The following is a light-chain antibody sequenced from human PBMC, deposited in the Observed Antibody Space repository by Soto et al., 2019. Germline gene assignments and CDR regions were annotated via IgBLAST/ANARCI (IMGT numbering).Light chain of an antibody. CDR3: QSYDSSLYVV. CDR1: SSNIGAGYD. J-gene: IGLJ2*01. V-gene: IGLV1-40*01. CDR2: GNS. Sequence: QSVLTQPPSVSGAPGQRVTISCTGSSSNIGAGYDVHWYQQLPGTAPKLLIYGNSNRPSGVPDRFSGSKSGTSASLAITGLQAEDEADYYCQSYDSSLYVVFGGGIQLTVL.